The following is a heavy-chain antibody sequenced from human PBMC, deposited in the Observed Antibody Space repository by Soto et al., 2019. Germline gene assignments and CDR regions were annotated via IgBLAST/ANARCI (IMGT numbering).Heavy chain of an antibody. J-gene: IGHJ4*02. CDR2: IDPKSGGT. CDR1: GPTFIAYY. Sequence: QLVQSGAEVKKPGASVKVSCKTSGPTFIAYYIHWVRQAPGQGLEWMGWIDPKSGGTTYEQKFLGRFTMTRDASINTAYMELNRLTSDDTAVYYCAIVSVEVPEWGQGTLLTVSS. V-gene: IGHV1-2*02. D-gene: IGHD1-1*01. CDR3: AIVSVEVPE.